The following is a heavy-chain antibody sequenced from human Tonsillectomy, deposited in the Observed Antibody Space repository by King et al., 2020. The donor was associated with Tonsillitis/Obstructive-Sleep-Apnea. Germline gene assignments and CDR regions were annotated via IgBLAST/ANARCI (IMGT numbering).Heavy chain of an antibody. J-gene: IGHJ4*02. CDR1: GFTFNFYS. D-gene: IGHD3-3*01. Sequence: VQLVESGGGLIQPGGSLRLSCAASGFTFNFYSMDWVRQAPGKGLEWVSYISCSGNTIYYADSVKGRFTISRDNAKSSLYLQMNRLRDEDTAVYYCTRDIRGNYDFWSGYPGYWGQGTLVTVSS. CDR3: TRDIRGNYDFWSGYPGY. CDR2: ISCSGNTI. V-gene: IGHV3-48*02.